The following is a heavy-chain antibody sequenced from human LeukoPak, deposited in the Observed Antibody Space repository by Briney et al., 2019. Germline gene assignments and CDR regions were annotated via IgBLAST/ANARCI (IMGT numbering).Heavy chain of an antibody. J-gene: IGHJ5*02. D-gene: IGHD2-2*01. CDR1: GGTFSSYA. CDR3: ARSQPNTSPAIVVVPAATGNWFDP. CDR2: IIPIFGTA. V-gene: IGHV1-69*05. Sequence: GSSVKVSCKASGGTFSSYAISWVRQAPGQGLEWMGGIIPIFGTANYAQKFQGRVTITTDESTSTAYMELSSLRSEDTAVYYCARSQPNTSPAIVVVPAATGNWFDPWGQGTLVTVSS.